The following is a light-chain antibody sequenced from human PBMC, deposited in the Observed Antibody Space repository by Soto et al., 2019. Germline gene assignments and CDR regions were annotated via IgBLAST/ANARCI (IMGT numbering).Light chain of an antibody. CDR2: RAS. V-gene: IGKV3-15*01. CDR1: QSVSDN. CDR3: QQYNSWPIT. J-gene: IGKJ5*01. Sequence: EVLMTQSPDTLYVSPGERVTLSCRASQSVSDNLAWYQQKPGQGPRLLVYRASTRTPGIPARFSGSESGTEFTLPISSLQSEDFAVYYCQQYNSWPITFGQGTKLEIK.